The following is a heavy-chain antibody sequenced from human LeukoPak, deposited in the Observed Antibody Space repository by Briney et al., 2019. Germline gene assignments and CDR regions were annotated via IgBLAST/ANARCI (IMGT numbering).Heavy chain of an antibody. Sequence: SETLSLTCSVSGGSITSHFWSWIRQPPGKGLEWIGYIHYSGSTKYNPSLKSRVTISPDTSKNQLFPKLNSVTAADTAVYYCARLVWLGESPGSWFDSWGQGTLVTVSS. CDR1: GGSITSHF. V-gene: IGHV4-59*11. D-gene: IGHD3-10*01. CDR2: IHYSGST. CDR3: ARLVWLGESPGSWFDS. J-gene: IGHJ5*01.